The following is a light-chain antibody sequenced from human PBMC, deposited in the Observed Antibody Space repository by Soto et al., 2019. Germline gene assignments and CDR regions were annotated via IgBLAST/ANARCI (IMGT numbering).Light chain of an antibody. CDR1: QSVSSN. Sequence: EIVMTQSPATLSVSPGERATLSCRASQSVSSNLAWYQQKPGQAPRLLIYDASTRATGIPARFSGSGSGTEFTLTISSLQSEDFGVYYCHQYNNWPRTFGQGTKVEIK. V-gene: IGKV3-15*01. CDR2: DAS. CDR3: HQYNNWPRT. J-gene: IGKJ1*01.